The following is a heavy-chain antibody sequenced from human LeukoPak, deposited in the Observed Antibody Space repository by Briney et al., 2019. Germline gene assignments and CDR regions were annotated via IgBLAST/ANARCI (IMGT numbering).Heavy chain of an antibody. Sequence: GGSLRLSCAASGFTFSNYAMHWVRQAPGKGLEYVSGINSNGGTTSYANSVKGRFTVSRDNSQSTLFLQMNSLRPEDTAVYYCARGGAARPDFWGQGTLVTVSS. V-gene: IGHV3-64*01. J-gene: IGHJ4*02. D-gene: IGHD6-6*01. CDR2: INSNGGTT. CDR3: ARGGAARPDF. CDR1: GFTFSNYA.